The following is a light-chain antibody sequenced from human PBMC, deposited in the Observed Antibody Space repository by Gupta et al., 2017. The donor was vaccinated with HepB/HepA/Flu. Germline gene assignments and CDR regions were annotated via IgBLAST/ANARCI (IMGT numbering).Light chain of an antibody. CDR2: YKSDSDK. Sequence: AVLTQPSSLSASHRPSATLTGTLRSRINVGTYRIYWYQQNPGSPPQYLLRYKSDSDKQQGSGVPSRFSGSKDASANAGILLISGLQSEDEADYYCMIWHSSAVVFGGGTKLTVL. J-gene: IGLJ2*01. CDR1: SRINVGTYR. CDR3: MIWHSSAVV. V-gene: IGLV5-45*02.